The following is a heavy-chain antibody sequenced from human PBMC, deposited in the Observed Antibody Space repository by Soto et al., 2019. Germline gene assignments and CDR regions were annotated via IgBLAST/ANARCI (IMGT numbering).Heavy chain of an antibody. CDR1: GYSISSGYY. J-gene: IGHJ6*02. CDR3: ARGSAYYDYGMDV. V-gene: IGHV4-38-2*01. D-gene: IGHD6-25*01. CDR2: IYHSGST. Sequence: SETLSLTCAVSGYSISSGYYWVWIRQPPGKGLEWIWSIYHSGSTYYNPSLKSRVTISVETSKNQFSLKLSYVTAADTAVYYCARGSAYYDYGMDVWGQGTTVTVSS.